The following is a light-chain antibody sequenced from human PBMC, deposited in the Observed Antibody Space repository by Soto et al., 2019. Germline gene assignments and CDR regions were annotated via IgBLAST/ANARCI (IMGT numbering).Light chain of an antibody. CDR3: QQYGTSPLT. J-gene: IGKJ5*01. Sequence: EIVLTQSPGTLSLSPGERATLSCRASQSVGSSYLAWYQHKPGQAPRLLIHGGSSRATGVPDRFSGSGSGTDFTLTIIRLEPEDFSVYYCQQYGTSPLTFGKGTRLDIE. V-gene: IGKV3-20*01. CDR1: QSVGSSY. CDR2: GGS.